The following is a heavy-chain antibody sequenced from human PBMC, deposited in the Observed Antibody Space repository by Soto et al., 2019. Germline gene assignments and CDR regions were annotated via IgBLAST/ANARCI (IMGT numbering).Heavy chain of an antibody. D-gene: IGHD1-26*01. CDR3: ARRGSGSYYDY. CDR1: GFTFSSYA. Sequence: EVQLLESGGGLVQPGGSLRLSCAASGFTFSSYAMRWVRQAPGKGLEWVSAISGSGGSAYYADSVKGRFTISRDNSKNTLYLQMNSLRAEDTAIYYCARRGSGSYYDYWGQGTLVTVSS. V-gene: IGHV3-23*01. CDR2: ISGSGGSA. J-gene: IGHJ4*02.